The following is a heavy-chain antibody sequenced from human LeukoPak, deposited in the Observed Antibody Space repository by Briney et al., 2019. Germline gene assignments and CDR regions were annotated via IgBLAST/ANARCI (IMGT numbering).Heavy chain of an antibody. J-gene: IGHJ4*02. D-gene: IGHD3-10*01. Sequence: GRSLRLSCAASGFTFSSYAMHWVRKAPAKGLEWVAVISYDGSNKYYADSVKGRFTISRDNSKNTLYLQMNSLRAEDTAVYYCARMGSGSYPFDYWGQGTLVTVSS. V-gene: IGHV3-30-3*01. CDR3: ARMGSGSYPFDY. CDR1: GFTFSSYA. CDR2: ISYDGSNK.